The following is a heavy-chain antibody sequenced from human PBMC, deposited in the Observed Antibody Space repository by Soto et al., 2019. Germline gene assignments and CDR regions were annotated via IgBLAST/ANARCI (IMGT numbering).Heavy chain of an antibody. CDR1: GYTFTGYY. Sequence: ASVKVSCKASGYTFTGYYIHWVRQAPGQGLEWMGWINPNSGGTNYAQKFQGWVTMTRDTSISTAYMELSRLRSDDTAVYYCARATVTTYNYYYYYYMDVWGKGTKVTVS. J-gene: IGHJ6*03. V-gene: IGHV1-2*04. D-gene: IGHD4-17*01. CDR2: INPNSGGT. CDR3: ARATVTTYNYYYYYYMDV.